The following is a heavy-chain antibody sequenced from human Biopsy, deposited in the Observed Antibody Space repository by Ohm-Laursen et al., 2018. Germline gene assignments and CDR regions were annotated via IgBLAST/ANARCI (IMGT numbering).Heavy chain of an antibody. J-gene: IGHJ6*02. CDR3: VRGVDYYDPYHYYALDV. CDR2: INHSGRT. Sequence: SDTLSLTCKVYGKTFSDYYWSWIRQPPGKGLEWIGQINHSGRTNYNPSLKSRVTISVDTSKNQFSLKVRSVTAADTAVYYCVRGVDYYDPYHYYALDVWGQGTTVTVSS. D-gene: IGHD3-22*01. CDR1: GKTFSDYY. V-gene: IGHV4-34*01.